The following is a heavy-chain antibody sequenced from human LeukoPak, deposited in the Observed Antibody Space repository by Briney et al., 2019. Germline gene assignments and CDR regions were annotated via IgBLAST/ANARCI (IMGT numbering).Heavy chain of an antibody. CDR1: GGTFSGYA. Sequence: ASVKVSCKASGGTFSGYAISWVRQAPGQGLEWMGGIIPIFGTANYAQKFQGRVTITADESTSTAYMELSSLRSEDTAVYYCAGYFDWLLWPVDSTNRGDTLKYNWFDPWGQGTLVTVSS. V-gene: IGHV1-69*13. D-gene: IGHD3-9*01. CDR2: IIPIFGTA. CDR3: AGYFDWLLWPVDSTNRGDTLKYNWFDP. J-gene: IGHJ5*02.